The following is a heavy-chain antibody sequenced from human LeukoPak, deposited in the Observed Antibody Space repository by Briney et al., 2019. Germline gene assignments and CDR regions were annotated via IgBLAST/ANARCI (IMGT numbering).Heavy chain of an antibody. Sequence: SVKVSCKASGGTFSSYAISWVRQAPGQGLEWMGRIIPILGIANYAQKFQGRVTITADKSTSTAYMELSSLRSEDTAVYYCARGYSRGWYSTDYWGQGTLVTVSS. V-gene: IGHV1-69*04. CDR3: ARGYSRGWYSTDY. CDR2: IIPILGIA. CDR1: GGTFSSYA. J-gene: IGHJ4*02. D-gene: IGHD6-19*01.